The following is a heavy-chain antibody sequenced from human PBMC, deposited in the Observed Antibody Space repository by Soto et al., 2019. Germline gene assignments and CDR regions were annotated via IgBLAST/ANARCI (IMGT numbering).Heavy chain of an antibody. Sequence: QITLKESGPPLVKPTQTLTLTCTFSGFSLSTSGVGVGWIRQPPGKALEWLALIYWDDDKRYSPSLKSRLTITKDTSKNQVVLTMTNMDPVDTATYYWAQVTVVRGVVRYSDYWGQGTLVTVSS. CDR1: GFSLSTSGVG. V-gene: IGHV2-5*02. CDR2: IYWDDDK. D-gene: IGHD3-10*01. J-gene: IGHJ4*02. CDR3: AQVTVVRGVVRYSDY.